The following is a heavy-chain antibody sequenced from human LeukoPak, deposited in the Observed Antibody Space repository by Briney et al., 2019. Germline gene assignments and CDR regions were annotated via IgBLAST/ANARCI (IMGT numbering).Heavy chain of an antibody. D-gene: IGHD6-13*01. Sequence: GGSLRLSCAASGFTFSNYWMSWVRQAPGKGLEWVANMKEDGSAKYYVDSVKGRFTISRDNAKNSQYLQMNSLRAEDTAVYYCARVEKQLPRLYYFDYWGQGTLVTVSS. CDR2: MKEDGSAK. CDR1: GFTFSNYW. CDR3: ARVEKQLPRLYYFDY. V-gene: IGHV3-7*02. J-gene: IGHJ4*02.